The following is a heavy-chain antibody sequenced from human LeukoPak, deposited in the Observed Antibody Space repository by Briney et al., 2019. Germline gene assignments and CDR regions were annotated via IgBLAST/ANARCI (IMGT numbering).Heavy chain of an antibody. D-gene: IGHD5-18*01. CDR1: GGSFSGYY. CDR2: INHSGST. CDR3: ARARRGYNYRGNWFDP. Sequence: KPSETPSLTCAVYGGSFSGYYWSWIRQPPGKGLDWIGEINHSGSTNYNPSLKSRVTISVDTSKNQFSLKLSSVTAADTAVYYCARARRGYNYRGNWFDPWGQGTLVTVSS. J-gene: IGHJ5*02. V-gene: IGHV4-34*01.